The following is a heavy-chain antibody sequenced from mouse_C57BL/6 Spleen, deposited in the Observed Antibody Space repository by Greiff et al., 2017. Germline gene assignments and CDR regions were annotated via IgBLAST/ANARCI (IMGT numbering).Heavy chain of an antibody. CDR3: ARSFYYDYDVWYFDV. J-gene: IGHJ1*03. V-gene: IGHV1-72*01. CDR1: GYTFTSYW. Sequence: QVQLQQPGAELVKPGASVKLSCKASGYTFTSYWMHWVKQRPGRGLEWIGSIDPNSGGTKYNEKFKSKATLTVDKPSSTAYMQLSSLTSEDSAVYYCARSFYYDYDVWYFDVWGTGTTVTVSS. D-gene: IGHD2-4*01. CDR2: IDPNSGGT.